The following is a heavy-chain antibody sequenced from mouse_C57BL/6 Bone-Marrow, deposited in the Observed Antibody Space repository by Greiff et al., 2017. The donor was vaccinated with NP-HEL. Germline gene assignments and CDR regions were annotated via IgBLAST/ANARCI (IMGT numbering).Heavy chain of an antibody. CDR1: GYTFTSYW. Sequence: QVQLQQPGAELVKPGASVKMSCKASGYTFTSYWITWVKQRPGQGLEWIGDIYPGSGSTNYNEKFKSKATLTVDTSSSTAYMQLRSLTSEDSAVYYCARARSYYSNYGFAYWGQGTLVTVSA. CDR2: IYPGSGST. V-gene: IGHV1-55*01. CDR3: ARARSYYSNYGFAY. D-gene: IGHD2-5*01. J-gene: IGHJ3*01.